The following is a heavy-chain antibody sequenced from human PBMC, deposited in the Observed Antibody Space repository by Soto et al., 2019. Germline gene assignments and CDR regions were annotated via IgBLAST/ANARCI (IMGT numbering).Heavy chain of an antibody. D-gene: IGHD3-9*01. CDR3: ARRGVGFVVLTGYVRDYYYMDV. CDR1: GGSISSGGYY. CDR2: IYYSGST. V-gene: IGHV4-31*03. Sequence: SETLSLTCTVSGGSISSGGYYWSWIRQHPGKGLEWIGYIYYSGSTYYNPSLKSRVTISVDTSKNQFSLKLSSVTAEDTAVYYCARRGVGFVVLTGYVRDYYYMDVWGKGTTVTVSS. J-gene: IGHJ6*03.